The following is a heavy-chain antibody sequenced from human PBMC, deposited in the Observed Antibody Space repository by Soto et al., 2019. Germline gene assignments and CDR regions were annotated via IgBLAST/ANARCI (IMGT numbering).Heavy chain of an antibody. J-gene: IGHJ6*03. CDR1: GYTFTSYG. D-gene: IGHD2-2*03. CDR2: ISAYNGNT. CDR3: ARMDIVVVPAAMNYYYYMDV. V-gene: IGHV1-18*01. Sequence: GASVKVSCKASGYTFTSYGISWVRQAPGQGLEWMGWISAYNGNTNYAQKLQGRVTMTTDTSTSTAYMELRSLRSDGTAVYYCARMDIVVVPAAMNYYYYMDVWGKGTTVTVSS.